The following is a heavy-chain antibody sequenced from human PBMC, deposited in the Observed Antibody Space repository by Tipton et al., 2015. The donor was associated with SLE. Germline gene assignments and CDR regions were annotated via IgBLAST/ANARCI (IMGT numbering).Heavy chain of an antibody. V-gene: IGHV4-31*03. CDR1: GGSISSGGYY. CDR2: IYYSGTT. D-gene: IGHD2-2*01. CDR3: AGHSTHYCSSTSCYFDY. J-gene: IGHJ4*02. Sequence: TLSLTCTVSGGSISSGGYYWSWIRQHPGKGLEWIGYIYYSGTTYYNPSLKSRVTISVDTSKNQFSLKLSSVTAADTAVYYCAGHSTHYCSSTSCYFDYWGQGTLVTVSS.